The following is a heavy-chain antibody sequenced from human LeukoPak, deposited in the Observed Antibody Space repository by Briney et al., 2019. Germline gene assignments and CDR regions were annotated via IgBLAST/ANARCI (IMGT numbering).Heavy chain of an antibody. D-gene: IGHD6-6*01. CDR1: GFTFSTYA. Sequence: GGSLRLSCAASGFTFSTYAMSWVRQAPGKGLEWVSAISGSGARTYYADSVEGRFTISRDNSKNTLYLQRNTVSAEDTAVYYCAKGLVSFDYWGQGTLVSVSS. CDR2: ISGSGART. V-gene: IGHV3-23*01. CDR3: AKGLVSFDY. J-gene: IGHJ4*02.